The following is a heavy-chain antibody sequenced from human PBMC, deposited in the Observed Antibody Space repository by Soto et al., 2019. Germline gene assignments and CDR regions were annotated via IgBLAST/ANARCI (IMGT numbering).Heavy chain of an antibody. CDR1: GFTFSDYF. V-gene: IGHV3-11*01. CDR2: ISSSGSTK. D-gene: IGHD1-20*01. Sequence: QVQLVESGGGLVKPGGSLRLSCAASGFTFSDYFISWIRQAPGKGLEWVSYISSSGSTKHYADSVKGRFTISRDNANNSLYLQMNTLRAEDMAVYFCVIDVYNSTSLDLFDIWGQGTMVTVSS. J-gene: IGHJ3*02. CDR3: VIDVYNSTSLDLFDI.